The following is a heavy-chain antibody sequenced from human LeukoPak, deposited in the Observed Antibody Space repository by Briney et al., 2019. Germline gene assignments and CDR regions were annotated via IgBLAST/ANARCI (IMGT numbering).Heavy chain of an antibody. CDR2: ISNDGTNT. CDR3: ARALDATITPRPGGANFDY. D-gene: IGHD6-6*01. J-gene: IGHJ4*02. V-gene: IGHV3-30*19. Sequence: GGSLRLSRAASGFTFSNYGMHWVRQPPGNGLEWVSVISNDGTNTYQADSVKGRFTISRDNFKNTLYLQINSLRTEDTAIYYCARALDATITPRPGGANFDYWGQGTLVTVSS. CDR1: GFTFSNYG.